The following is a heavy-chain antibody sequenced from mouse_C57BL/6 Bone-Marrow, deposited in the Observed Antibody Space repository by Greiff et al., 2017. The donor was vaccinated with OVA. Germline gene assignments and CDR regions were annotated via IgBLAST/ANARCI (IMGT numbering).Heavy chain of an antibody. J-gene: IGHJ3*01. D-gene: IGHD2-3*01. CDR3: ASHSFYDGYWFAY. V-gene: IGHV7-3*01. CDR1: GFTFTDYY. Sequence: EVQGVESGGGLVQPGGSLSLSCAASGFTFTDYYMSWVRQPPGKALEWLGFIRNKANGYTTEYSASVKGRFTISRDNSQSILYLQMNALRAEDSATYYCASHSFYDGYWFAYWGQGTLVTVSA. CDR2: IRNKANGYTT.